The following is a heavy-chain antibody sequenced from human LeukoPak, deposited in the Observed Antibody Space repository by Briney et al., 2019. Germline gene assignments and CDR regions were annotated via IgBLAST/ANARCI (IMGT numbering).Heavy chain of an antibody. D-gene: IGHD3-22*01. CDR1: SSSLSSYY. CDR3: ARGLDSSGYYFDY. V-gene: IGHV4-59*01. CDR2: IYYSGST. J-gene: IGHJ4*02. Sequence: SETLSLTCTVSSSSLSSYYWGRIRQPPGKGLEWIGYIYYSGSTNYNPSLKSRVTISVDTSKNQFSLKLSSVTAADTAVYYCARGLDSSGYYFDYWGQGTLVTVSS.